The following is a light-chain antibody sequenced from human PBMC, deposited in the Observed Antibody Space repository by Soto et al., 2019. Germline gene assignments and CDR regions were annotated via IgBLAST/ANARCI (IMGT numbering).Light chain of an antibody. CDR3: QSYDSILSGVI. J-gene: IGLJ2*01. Sequence: QSALTQPPSASGSPGQSVTISCTGTKNDIGVYDFVSWYQHHPGKAPRLIIYEVVQRPSGVPDRFSGSKSGNTASLAITGLQAEDEADYYCQSYDSILSGVIFGGGTKLTVL. V-gene: IGLV2-8*01. CDR1: KNDIGVYDF. CDR2: EVV.